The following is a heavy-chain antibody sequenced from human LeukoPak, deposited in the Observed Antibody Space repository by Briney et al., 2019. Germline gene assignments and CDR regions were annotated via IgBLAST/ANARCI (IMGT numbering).Heavy chain of an antibody. Sequence: PSESLSLTCTGSGGSISSYFWSWIRQPDAKGLGWIGRVYNSGSTNYNPSLKRRVTISVDKSKNQFSLKLSSVTAADTAVYYCARDGAASSGSDYWGQGTLVTVSS. CDR1: GGSISSYF. J-gene: IGHJ4*02. D-gene: IGHD6-19*01. CDR3: ARDGAASSGSDY. V-gene: IGHV4-4*07. CDR2: VYNSGST.